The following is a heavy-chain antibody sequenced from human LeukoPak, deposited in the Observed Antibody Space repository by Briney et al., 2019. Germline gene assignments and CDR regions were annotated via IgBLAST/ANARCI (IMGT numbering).Heavy chain of an antibody. V-gene: IGHV4-59*01. CDR2: ICYSGST. CDR1: GGSISSYY. D-gene: IGHD4-17*01. CDR3: ARLGTTNWFDP. Sequence: PSETLSLTCTVSGGSISSYYWSWIRQPPGKGLEWIGYICYSGSTNYNPSLKSRVTISVDTSKNQFSLKLSSVTAADTAVYYCARLGTTNWFDPWGQGTLVTVSS. J-gene: IGHJ5*02.